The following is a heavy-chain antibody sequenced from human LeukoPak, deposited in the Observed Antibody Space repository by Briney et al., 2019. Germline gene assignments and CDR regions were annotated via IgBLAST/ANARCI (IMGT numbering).Heavy chain of an antibody. D-gene: IGHD3/OR15-3a*01. V-gene: IGHV3-74*01. CDR3: ARILEGYYYFGLDV. CDR1: GFTFTSYW. J-gene: IGHJ6*02. CDR2: IDGDGSSR. Sequence: GGSLRPSCAASGFTFTSYWIHWVRQVPGKGLEWVSRIDGDGSSRSYADSVQGRFTISRDNGKKTVFLQMNSLSAEDTAVYYCARILEGYYYFGLDVWGQGTTVIVSS.